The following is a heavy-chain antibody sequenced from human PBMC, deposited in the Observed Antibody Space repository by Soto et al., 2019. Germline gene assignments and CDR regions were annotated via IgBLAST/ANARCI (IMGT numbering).Heavy chain of an antibody. CDR3: ARSVFP. Sequence: PSETLSLTCTVSGGSISGYYWGWIRQPPGKGLEYIGYIYSSGSTNYNPSLKSRVTISVDTSKNQFSLKLNSVTAADTAVYYCARSVFPWGQGTLVTVSS. CDR1: GGSISGYY. V-gene: IGHV4-59*12. J-gene: IGHJ5*02. CDR2: IYSSGST.